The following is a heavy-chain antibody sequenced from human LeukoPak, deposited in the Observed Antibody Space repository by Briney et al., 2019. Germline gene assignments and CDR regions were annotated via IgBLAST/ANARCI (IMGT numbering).Heavy chain of an antibody. V-gene: IGHV3-23*01. CDR1: RFTFSTYA. J-gene: IGHJ4*02. Sequence: GGSLRLSCAASRFTFSTYALSWVRQAPGKGLEWVSAISGSGSSTYYADSVKGRFTISRDNSKNTLYLQMNSLRAEDTAVYYCVATVTILDYWGQGTLVTVSS. CDR3: VATVTILDY. D-gene: IGHD4-17*01. CDR2: ISGSGSST.